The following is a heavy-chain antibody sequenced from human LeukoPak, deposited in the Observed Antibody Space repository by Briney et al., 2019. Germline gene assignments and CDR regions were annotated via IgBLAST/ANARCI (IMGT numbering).Heavy chain of an antibody. V-gene: IGHV3-48*01. CDR3: AQGKNVVLMVHTSPFDY. J-gene: IGHJ4*02. D-gene: IGHD2-8*01. CDR2: ISISRNTM. CDR1: GFTFSSYS. Sequence: GGSLRLSCAASGFTFSSYSMNWVRQAPGKGLEWVSYISISRNTMYYADSVKGRFTISRDNAKNSLYLQMNSLRAEDTAVYYCAQGKNVVLMVHTSPFDYWGQGTLVTVSS.